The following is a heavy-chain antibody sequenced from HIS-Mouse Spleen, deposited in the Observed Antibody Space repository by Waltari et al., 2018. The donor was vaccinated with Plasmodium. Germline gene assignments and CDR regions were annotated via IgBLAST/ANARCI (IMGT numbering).Heavy chain of an antibody. J-gene: IGHJ4*02. D-gene: IGHD5-18*01. CDR3: ARLGIPYVDTAMAVGY. CDR2: NYSGGST. CDR1: GFTVSSNY. Sequence: EVQLVESGGGLVQPGGSLSLSCAASGFTVSSNYMSWVRQAPGKGLGWVLVNYSGGSTYYSDSVKGRFTSSRDNSKNTLYRQMSSLRAEDTAVYYCARLGIPYVDTAMAVGYWGQGTLVTVSS. V-gene: IGHV3-66*01.